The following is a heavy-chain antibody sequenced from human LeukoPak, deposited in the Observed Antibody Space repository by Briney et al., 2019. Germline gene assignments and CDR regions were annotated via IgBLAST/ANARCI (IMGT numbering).Heavy chain of an antibody. CDR3: ARGDDILTGYSNY. CDR1: GFTFSSYA. CDR2: ISYDGSNK. V-gene: IGHV3-30*04. J-gene: IGHJ4*02. Sequence: GGSLRLSCAASGFTFSSYAMHWVRQAPGKGLEWGAVISYDGSNKYYADSVKGRFTISRDNSKNTLYLQMNSLRAEDTAVYYCARGDDILTGYSNYWGQGTLVTVSS. D-gene: IGHD3-9*01.